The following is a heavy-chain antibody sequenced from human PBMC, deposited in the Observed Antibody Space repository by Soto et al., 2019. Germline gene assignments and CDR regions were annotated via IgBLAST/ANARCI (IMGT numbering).Heavy chain of an antibody. CDR1: GFTFSSYA. CDR3: AKDRGDSSGYPDY. J-gene: IGHJ4*02. D-gene: IGHD3-22*01. V-gene: IGHV3-23*01. Sequence: LRLSCAASGFTFSSYAMSWVRQAPGKGLEWVSAISGSGGSTYYADSVKGRFTISRDNSKNTLYLQMNSLRAEDMAVYYCAKDRGDSSGYPDYWGQGTLVTVSS. CDR2: ISGSGGST.